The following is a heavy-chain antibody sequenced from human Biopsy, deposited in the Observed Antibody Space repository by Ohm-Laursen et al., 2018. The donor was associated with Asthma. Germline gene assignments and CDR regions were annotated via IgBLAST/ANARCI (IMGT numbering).Heavy chain of an antibody. Sequence: ASVKVSCKAPGGTFSNFAISWVRQAPGQGLEWLGGIMAVFGTTNYAPKFQGRVTITADESTSTAYMEVTSLRSEDTAIYYCARSQVGYSSGWSLLLKKIYYSGMDVWGQGTAVTVSS. CDR1: GGTFSNFA. CDR3: ARSQVGYSSGWSLLLKKIYYSGMDV. V-gene: IGHV1-69*13. CDR2: IMAVFGTT. D-gene: IGHD6-19*01. J-gene: IGHJ6*02.